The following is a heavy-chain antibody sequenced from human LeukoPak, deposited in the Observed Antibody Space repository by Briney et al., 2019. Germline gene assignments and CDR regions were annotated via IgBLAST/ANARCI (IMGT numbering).Heavy chain of an antibody. J-gene: IGHJ4*02. CDR3: AKDIGSSGWYSTFDY. CDR1: GFTLRSYT. V-gene: IGHV3-21*04. D-gene: IGHD6-19*01. CDR2: IGISSNKI. Sequence: GGSLRLSCAASGFTLRSYTMNWVRQAPGKGLEWVSSIGISSNKIYYADSVKGRFIISRDNAKNSLYLQMNSLRAEDTALYYCAKDIGSSGWYSTFDYWGQGTLVTVSS.